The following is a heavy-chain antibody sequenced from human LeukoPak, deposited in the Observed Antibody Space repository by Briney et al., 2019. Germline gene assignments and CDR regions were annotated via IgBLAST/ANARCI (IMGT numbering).Heavy chain of an antibody. J-gene: IGHJ6*03. D-gene: IGHD3-10*01. Sequence: SETLSLTCTASGGSISSYYWSWIRQPAGKGLEWIGRIYTSGSTNYNPSLKSRVTMSVDTSKNQFSLKLSSVTAADTAVYYCARVYGSGSYGNYYYYMDVWDKGTTVTISS. V-gene: IGHV4-4*07. CDR1: GGSISSYY. CDR2: IYTSGST. CDR3: ARVYGSGSYGNYYYYMDV.